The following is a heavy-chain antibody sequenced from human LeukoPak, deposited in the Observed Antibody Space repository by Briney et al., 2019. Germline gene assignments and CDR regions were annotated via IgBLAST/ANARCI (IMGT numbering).Heavy chain of an antibody. D-gene: IGHD2-2*01. CDR1: GYTFTGYY. CDR2: INPNSGGT. Sequence: ASVKLSCKASGYTFTGYYMHWVRQAPGQGLEWMGWINPNSGGTNYAQKFQGRVTMTRDTSISTAYMELSRLRSDDTAVYYCARQAAARPGPIDYWGQGTLVTVSS. V-gene: IGHV1-2*02. CDR3: ARQAAARPGPIDY. J-gene: IGHJ4*02.